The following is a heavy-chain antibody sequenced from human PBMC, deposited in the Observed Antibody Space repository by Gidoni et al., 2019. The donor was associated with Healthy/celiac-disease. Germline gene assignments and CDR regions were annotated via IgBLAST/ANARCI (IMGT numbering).Heavy chain of an antibody. Sequence: QVQLVQSGAEGKKPGSSVKVSCKAAGGTFSSYAISWVRQAPGQGREWMGGGIPIFGTANYAQKFQGRVTITADESTSTAYMELSSLRSEDTAVYYCASRLWRDRGYSYGYPDYWGQGTLVTVSS. J-gene: IGHJ4*02. CDR1: GGTFSSYA. V-gene: IGHV1-69*01. CDR2: GIPIFGTA. D-gene: IGHD5-18*01. CDR3: ASRLWRDRGYSYGYPDY.